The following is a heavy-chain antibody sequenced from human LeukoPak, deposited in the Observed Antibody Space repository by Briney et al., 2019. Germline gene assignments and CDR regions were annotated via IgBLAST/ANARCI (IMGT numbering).Heavy chain of an antibody. Sequence: SETLSLTCTVSGGSISSYYWSWIRQPPGKGLEGIGYIYYSGSTNYNPSLKSRVTISVDTSKNQFSLKLSSVTAADTAVYYCARHCDSSGYYDAFDIWGQGTMVTVSS. D-gene: IGHD3-22*01. J-gene: IGHJ3*02. CDR3: ARHCDSSGYYDAFDI. CDR2: IYYSGST. V-gene: IGHV4-59*08. CDR1: GGSISSYY.